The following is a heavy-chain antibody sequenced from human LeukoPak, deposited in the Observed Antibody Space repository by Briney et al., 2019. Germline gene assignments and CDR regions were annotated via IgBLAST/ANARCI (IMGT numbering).Heavy chain of an antibody. CDR3: TTEHRGSSGWYGAFDI. CDR2: VKSKPDGGAT. D-gene: IGHD6-19*01. V-gene: IGHV3-15*01. CDR1: GFTFSNAW. Sequence: GGSLRLSCAASGFTFSNAWMSWVRQAPGKGLEWVGRVKSKPDGGATDYAALVKGRFTISRDDSKNAVSLQMNSLKTEDTAVYYCTTEHRGSSGWYGAFDIWGPGTMVTVSS. J-gene: IGHJ3*02.